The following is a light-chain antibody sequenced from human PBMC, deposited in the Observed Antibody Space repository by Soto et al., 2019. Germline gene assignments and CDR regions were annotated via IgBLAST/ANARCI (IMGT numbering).Light chain of an antibody. CDR3: QQYGTSPYS. CDR2: DAS. V-gene: IGKV3-20*01. J-gene: IGKJ2*03. CDR1: QSVSTSY. Sequence: EIVLTQSPGTLSLSPGERATLSYRASQSVSTSYLAWDQQKPGQAPRLLIYDASSRATGIPERFSGSGSGTDFTRPISRLEPEDIAVYYCQQYGTSPYSFGQGTKLEIK.